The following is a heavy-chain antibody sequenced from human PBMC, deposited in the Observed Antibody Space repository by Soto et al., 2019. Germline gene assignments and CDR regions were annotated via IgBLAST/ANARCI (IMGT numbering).Heavy chain of an antibody. CDR1: GFTFSSYA. D-gene: IGHD1-26*01. Sequence: GGSLRLSCAASGFTFSSYAMHWVRQAPGKGLEWVAVISYDGSNKYYADSVKGRFTISRDNSKNTLYLQMNSLRAEDTAVYYCARGGVGATLTHFDYWGQGTLVTVSS. V-gene: IGHV3-30-3*01. CDR2: ISYDGSNK. CDR3: ARGGVGATLTHFDY. J-gene: IGHJ4*02.